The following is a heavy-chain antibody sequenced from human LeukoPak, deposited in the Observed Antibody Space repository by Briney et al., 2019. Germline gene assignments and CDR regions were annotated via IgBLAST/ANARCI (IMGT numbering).Heavy chain of an antibody. D-gene: IGHD1-26*01. CDR1: GFTFSSYA. Sequence: AGRSLRLSCAASGFTFSSYAMHWVRQAPGKGLEWVAVISYDGNIKYYTDSVKGRFTISRDNSKNTLYLQMNSLRAEDTAVYYCARDYLMGGTTGKAFDIWGQGTVVTISS. CDR2: ISYDGNIK. CDR3: ARDYLMGGTTGKAFDI. J-gene: IGHJ3*02. V-gene: IGHV3-30*04.